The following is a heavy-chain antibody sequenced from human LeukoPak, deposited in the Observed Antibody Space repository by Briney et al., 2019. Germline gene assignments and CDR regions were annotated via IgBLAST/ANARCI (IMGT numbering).Heavy chain of an antibody. Sequence: GGSLRLSCAASGFTFDDYAMHWVRQAPGKGLEWVSGISWNSGSIGYVDSVKGRFTISRDNAKNSLYLQMNSLRAEDTAVYYCARGRYSYGSGAFDIWGQGTMVTVSS. V-gene: IGHV3-9*01. D-gene: IGHD5-18*01. CDR1: GFTFDDYA. J-gene: IGHJ3*02. CDR2: ISWNSGSI. CDR3: ARGRYSYGSGAFDI.